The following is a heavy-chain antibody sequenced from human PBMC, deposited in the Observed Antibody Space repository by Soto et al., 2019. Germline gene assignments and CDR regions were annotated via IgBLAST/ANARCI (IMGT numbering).Heavy chain of an antibody. CDR3: GRGGDAHKMGRH. D-gene: IGHD2-2*01. V-gene: IGHV4-61*01. J-gene: IGHJ1*01. CDR2: VHFSGRL. Sequence: QVQLQESGPGLVKPSETLSLICSVSDDSLSSTSYYWSWIRQPPGRGLEWIGFVHFSGRLYYNASLRNRAIMSVDTSRRQISLKLTSVTAADTAVYFCGRGGDAHKMGRHWGQGTLVTVSS. CDR1: DDSLSSTSYY.